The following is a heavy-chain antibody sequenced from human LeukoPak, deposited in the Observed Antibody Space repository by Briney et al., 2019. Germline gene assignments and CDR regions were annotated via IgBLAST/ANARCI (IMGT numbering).Heavy chain of an antibody. CDR1: GFTFDDYA. V-gene: IGHV3-43D*03. D-gene: IGHD3-16*02. J-gene: IGHJ4*02. Sequence: GGSLRLSCAASGFTFDDYAMHWVRQAPGKGLEWVSLISWDGGSTYYADSVKGRFTISRDNSKNSLYLQMNSLRAEDTALYYCTATRDKYVWGSYLSDHWGQGTLVTVSS. CDR3: TATRDKYVWGSYLSDH. CDR2: ISWDGGST.